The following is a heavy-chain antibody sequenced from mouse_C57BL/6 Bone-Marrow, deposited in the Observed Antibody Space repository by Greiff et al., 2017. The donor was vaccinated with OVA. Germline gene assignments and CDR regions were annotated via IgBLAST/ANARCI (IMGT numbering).Heavy chain of an antibody. D-gene: IGHD1-1*01. CDR3: ARYGGDYYGSSLDY. J-gene: IGHJ2*01. Sequence: QVQLQQSGAELVKPGASVTISCKASGYAFSSYWMNWVKQRPGKGLEWIGQIYPGDGDTNYNGKFKAKATLTADKSSSTAYMQRSSLTSEDSAVYCCARYGGDYYGSSLDYWGQGTTLTVSS. V-gene: IGHV1-80*01. CDR2: IYPGDGDT. CDR1: GYAFSSYW.